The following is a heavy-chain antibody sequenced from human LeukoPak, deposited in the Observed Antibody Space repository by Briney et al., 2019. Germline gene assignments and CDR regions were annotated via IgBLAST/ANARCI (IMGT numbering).Heavy chain of an antibody. D-gene: IGHD1-1*01. V-gene: IGHV3-11*04. CDR3: ARAGTPGSTDY. CDR2: ISSSGSTM. Sequence: GGSLRLSCAASGFTFSDYYMSWIRQAPGKGLEWVSYISSSGSTMYYADSVKGRFSISRDNTINLLYLQLSRPRVEDTAVYYCARAGTPGSTDYWGQGTLVTVSS. CDR1: GFTFSDYY. J-gene: IGHJ4*02.